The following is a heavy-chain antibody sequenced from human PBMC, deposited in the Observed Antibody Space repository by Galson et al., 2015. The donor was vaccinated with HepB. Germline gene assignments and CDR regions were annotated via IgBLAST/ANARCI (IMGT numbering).Heavy chain of an antibody. Sequence: SLRLSCAASGFIFNSYAMTWVRQAPGKGLEWVAFISYDGSNKYYADSVKGRFTISRDNSKNTLYLQMNNLRAEDTAVYYCVKEGSWFGGDWFDPWGQGALVTVS. CDR1: GFIFNSYA. J-gene: IGHJ5*02. CDR2: ISYDGSNK. V-gene: IGHV3-30-3*01. CDR3: VKEGSWFGGDWFDP. D-gene: IGHD3-16*01.